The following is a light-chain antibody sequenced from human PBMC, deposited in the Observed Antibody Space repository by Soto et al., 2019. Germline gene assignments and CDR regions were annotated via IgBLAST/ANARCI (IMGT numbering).Light chain of an antibody. CDR1: QSVSSH. CDR2: GAS. J-gene: IGKJ4*01. Sequence: EKVMTQSPGTLSVSPGERATLSCRASQSVSSHLAWYQQKPGQAPMRLIYGASTRATGIPARFSGSGSGTEFTLTISSLESEDSAVSYCQQYSSWPLTFGGGTKVEIK. CDR3: QQYSSWPLT. V-gene: IGKV3-15*01.